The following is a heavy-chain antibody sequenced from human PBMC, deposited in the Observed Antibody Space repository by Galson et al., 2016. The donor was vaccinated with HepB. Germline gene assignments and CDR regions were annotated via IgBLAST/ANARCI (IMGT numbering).Heavy chain of an antibody. Sequence: SLRLSCAASGFTFSSYWMNWVRQAPGKGLEWVANIKQDGSERYYVDSVKGRFTISRDNAKNSLNLQMNSLRAEDTAVYYCARAPYSSSWYPPYYYYGMDVWGQGTTVTVSS. D-gene: IGHD6-13*01. J-gene: IGHJ6*02. CDR3: ARAPYSSSWYPPYYYYGMDV. CDR1: GFTFSSYW. V-gene: IGHV3-7*04. CDR2: IKQDGSER.